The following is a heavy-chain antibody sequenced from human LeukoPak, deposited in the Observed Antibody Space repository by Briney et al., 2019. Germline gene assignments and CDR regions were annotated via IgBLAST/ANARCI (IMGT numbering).Heavy chain of an antibody. Sequence: SETLSLTCAVYGGSFSNYYWSWIRQPPGKGLEWIGEINHSGSTNYNPSLKSRVTMSVDTSKNQFSLKLSSVTAADTAVYYCARDRYYYDSSGYYRFDYWGQGTLVTVSS. D-gene: IGHD3-22*01. CDR2: INHSGST. V-gene: IGHV4-34*01. CDR3: ARDRYYYDSSGYYRFDY. J-gene: IGHJ4*02. CDR1: GGSFSNYY.